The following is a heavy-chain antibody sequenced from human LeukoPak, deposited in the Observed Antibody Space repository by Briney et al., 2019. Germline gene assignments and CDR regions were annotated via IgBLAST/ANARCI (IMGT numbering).Heavy chain of an antibody. CDR1: GGSFSGYY. J-gene: IGHJ6*02. CDR2: INHSGST. CDR3: AEHSSYYYYGMDV. V-gene: IGHV4-34*01. Sequence: SETLSLTCAVYGGSFSGYYWSWIRQPPGKGLEWIGEINHSGSTNYNPSLKSRVTISVDTSKNQFSLKLSSVTAADTAVYYCAEHSSYYYYGMDVWGQGTTVTVSS. D-gene: IGHD2-15*01.